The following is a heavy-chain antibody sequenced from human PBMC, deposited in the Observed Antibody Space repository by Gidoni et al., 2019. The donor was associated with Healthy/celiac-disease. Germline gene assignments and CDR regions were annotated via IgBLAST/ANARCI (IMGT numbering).Heavy chain of an antibody. CDR2: ISYDGSNK. CDR3: AKDQAPAAY. J-gene: IGHJ4*02. CDR1: GFTFSSYG. V-gene: IGHV3-30*18. D-gene: IGHD6-25*01. Sequence: QVQLVESGGGVVQPGRSLRLSCAASGFTFSSYGMHWVRQAPGKGLEWVAVISYDGSNKYYADSVKGRFTISRDNSKNTLYLQMNSLRAEDTAVYYCAKDQAPAAYWGQGTLVTVSS.